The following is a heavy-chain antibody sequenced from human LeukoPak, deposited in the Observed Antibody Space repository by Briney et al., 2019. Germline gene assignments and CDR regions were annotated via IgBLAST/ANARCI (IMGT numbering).Heavy chain of an antibody. CDR3: ARERYCTNGVCYHFDY. D-gene: IGHD2-8*01. CDR1: GYTFTSYY. J-gene: IGHJ4*02. CDR2: INPSGGST. V-gene: IGHV1-46*03. Sequence: ASVKVSCKASGYTFTSYYMHWVRQAPGQGLEWMGMINPSGGSTNYAQKFQGRVTMTRDTSTSTVYMELSSLRSEDTAVYYCARERYCTNGVCYHFDYWGQGTLVTVSS.